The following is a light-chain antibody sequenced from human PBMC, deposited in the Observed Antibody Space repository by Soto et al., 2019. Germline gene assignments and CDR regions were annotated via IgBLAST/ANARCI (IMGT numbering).Light chain of an antibody. CDR3: QQYDILSLS. CDR2: KAS. CDR1: QSISSW. V-gene: IGKV1-5*03. Sequence: DIQMTQSPSTLSASLGNRVTITCRASQSISSWLAWYQQKPGKAPKRLIYKASTLESGIPSRFSGGGSGTEFTLTISSPQPDDFATYYCQQYDILSLSFGGGTKVEVK. J-gene: IGKJ4*01.